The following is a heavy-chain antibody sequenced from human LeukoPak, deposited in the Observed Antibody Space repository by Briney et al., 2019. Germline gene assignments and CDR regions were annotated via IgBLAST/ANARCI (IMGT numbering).Heavy chain of an antibody. V-gene: IGHV3-74*01. J-gene: IGHJ4*02. CDR1: GFTFSTYW. Sequence: GGSLRLSCAASGFTFSTYWMHWVRQAPGKGLMWVSRINSDGSSTNYADSVKGRFTISRDNAKNTLYLQMNSLRAEDTAVYHCARGPAGYNWGQGTLVTVSS. CDR3: ARGPAGYN. D-gene: IGHD1-1*01. CDR2: INSDGSST.